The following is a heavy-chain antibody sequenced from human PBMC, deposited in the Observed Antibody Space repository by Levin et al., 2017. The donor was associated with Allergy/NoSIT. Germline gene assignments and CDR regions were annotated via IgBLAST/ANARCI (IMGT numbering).Heavy chain of an antibody. CDR3: ARDQIPGDFAFDI. J-gene: IGHJ3*02. D-gene: IGHD3-3*01. V-gene: IGHV4-59*02. Sequence: GSLRLSCTVSGVSVSDYYWSWIRQAPGRGLEWIGYISYTGSTHFNPSLKSPAFISLDKTKNHFSLNLRFVLAADTAVYFCARDQIPGDFAFDIGGPGTLRTVSS. CDR1: GVSVSDYY. CDR2: ISYTGST.